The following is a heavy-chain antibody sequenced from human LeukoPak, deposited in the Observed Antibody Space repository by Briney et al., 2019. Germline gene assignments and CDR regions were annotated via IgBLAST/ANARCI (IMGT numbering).Heavy chain of an antibody. J-gene: IGHJ4*02. CDR2: ISAYNGNT. Sequence: ASVKVSCKASGYTFTSYGISWVRQAPGQGLEWMGWISAYNGNTNYAQKLQGRVTMTTDTSTSTAYMELSSLRSEDTAVYYCATVKAYYYDSSGYFPPFGYWGQGTLVTVSS. V-gene: IGHV1-18*01. CDR1: GYTFTSYG. CDR3: ATVKAYYYDSSGYFPPFGY. D-gene: IGHD3-22*01.